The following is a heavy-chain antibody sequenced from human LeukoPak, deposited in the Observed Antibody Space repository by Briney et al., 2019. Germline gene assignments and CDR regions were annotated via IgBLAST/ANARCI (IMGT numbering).Heavy chain of an antibody. V-gene: IGHV3-74*01. CDR1: GFTFSNYW. CDR3: ARELGRTYYDFWSGYYFDY. D-gene: IGHD3-3*01. J-gene: IGHJ4*02. CDR2: IDSDGSTT. Sequence: GGSLRLSCAASGFTFSNYWMHWVRQAPGKGLVWVSRIDSDGSTTRYADSVKGRFTISRDNSKNTLYLQMNSLRAEDTAVYYCARELGRTYYDFWSGYYFDYWGQGTLVTVSS.